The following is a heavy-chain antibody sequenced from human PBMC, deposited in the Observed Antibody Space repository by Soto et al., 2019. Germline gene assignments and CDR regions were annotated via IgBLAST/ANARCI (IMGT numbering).Heavy chain of an antibody. J-gene: IGHJ4*02. CDR1: GYTFTSYY. CDR3: ARPKDYDDCLDL. CDR2: INAGNGNT. V-gene: IGHV1-3*01. D-gene: IGHD3-22*01. Sequence: ASVKVSCKASGYTFTSYYMHWVRQAPGQRLEWMGLINAGNGNTNYSQKFQGRVTFTRDTSANTAYMELSSLISEDTAVYYCARPKDYDDCLDLWGQGTLVTVSS.